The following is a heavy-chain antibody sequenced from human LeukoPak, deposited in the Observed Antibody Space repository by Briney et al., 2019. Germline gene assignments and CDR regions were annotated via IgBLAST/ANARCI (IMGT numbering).Heavy chain of an antibody. D-gene: IGHD3-10*02. J-gene: IGHJ6*04. Sequence: PGGSLRLSCAASGFTFSTYWMSWVRQAPGKGLEWVANIKQDGSEKNHVDSLKGRFTISRDNAKNSVYLQMNSLRAEDTAVYYCAELGITMIGGVWGKGTTVTISS. CDR1: GFTFSTYW. CDR2: IKQDGSEK. V-gene: IGHV3-7*01. CDR3: AELGITMIGGV.